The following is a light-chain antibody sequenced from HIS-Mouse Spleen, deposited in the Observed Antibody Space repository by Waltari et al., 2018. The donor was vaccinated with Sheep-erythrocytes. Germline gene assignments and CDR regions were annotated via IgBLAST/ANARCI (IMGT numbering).Light chain of an antibody. V-gene: IGLV3-21*03. Sequence: SYVLTQPSVSVAPGKTARITCGGNNIGSNSVHWYQQKPGQAPVLVVYDDSDRPSGIPERFSGSNSGNTATLTISRVEAGDEADYYCQVWDSSSDHYVFGTGTKVTVL. CDR2: DDS. J-gene: IGLJ1*01. CDR1: NIGSNS. CDR3: QVWDSSSDHYV.